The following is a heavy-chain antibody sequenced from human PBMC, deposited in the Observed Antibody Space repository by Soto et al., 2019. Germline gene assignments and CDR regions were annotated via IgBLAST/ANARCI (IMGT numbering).Heavy chain of an antibody. D-gene: IGHD3-22*01. CDR3: ARAGYYYDSSGYRNFRGFDP. Sequence: PGGSLRLSCAASGFTLSSYAMHWVRQAPGKGLEWVAVISYDGSNKYYADSVKGRFTISRDNSKNTLFLQMNSLRAEDTALYYCARAGYYYDSSGYRNFRGFDPWGQGTLVTVSS. V-gene: IGHV3-30*14. CDR1: GFTLSSYA. J-gene: IGHJ5*02. CDR2: ISYDGSNK.